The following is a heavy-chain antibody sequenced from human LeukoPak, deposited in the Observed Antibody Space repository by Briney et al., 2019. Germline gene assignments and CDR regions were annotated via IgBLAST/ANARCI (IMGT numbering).Heavy chain of an antibody. CDR1: GFTFDDYG. Sequence: TGGSLRLSCAASGFTFDDYGMSWVRQAPGKGLEWVSGINCNGGSTGYADSVKGRFTISRDNAKNSLYLQMNSLRAEDTALYYCARGHYGSGNYLFDYWGQGTLVTVSS. CDR3: ARGHYGSGNYLFDY. CDR2: INCNGGST. J-gene: IGHJ4*02. V-gene: IGHV3-20*04. D-gene: IGHD3-10*01.